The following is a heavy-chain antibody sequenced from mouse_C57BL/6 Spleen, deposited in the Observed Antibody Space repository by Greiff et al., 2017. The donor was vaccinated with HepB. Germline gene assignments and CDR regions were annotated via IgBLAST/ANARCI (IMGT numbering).Heavy chain of an antibody. V-gene: IGHV1-82*01. D-gene: IGHD2-4*01. Sequence: VQLQQSGPELVKPGASVKISCKASGYAFSSSWMNWVKQRPGKGLEWIGRIYPGDGDTNYNGKFKGKATLTADKSSSTAYMQLRSLTSEDSAVYFWAREGNYDYDGYYFDYWGQGTTLTVAA. CDR2: IYPGDGDT. CDR3: AREGNYDYDGYYFDY. CDR1: GYAFSSSW. J-gene: IGHJ2*01.